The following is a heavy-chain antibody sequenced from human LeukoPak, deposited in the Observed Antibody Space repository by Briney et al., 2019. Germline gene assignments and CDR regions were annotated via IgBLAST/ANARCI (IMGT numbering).Heavy chain of an antibody. CDR3: ARDFAHWCSGGSCYTDY. V-gene: IGHV3-9*01. J-gene: IGHJ4*02. Sequence: GGSLRLSCAASGFTFDDYAMHWVRQAPGKGLEWVSGISWNSGSIGYADSVKGRFTISRDNAKNSLYLQMNSLRAEDTALYYCARDFAHWCSGGSCYTDYWGQGTLVTVSS. CDR2: ISWNSGSI. CDR1: GFTFDDYA. D-gene: IGHD2-15*01.